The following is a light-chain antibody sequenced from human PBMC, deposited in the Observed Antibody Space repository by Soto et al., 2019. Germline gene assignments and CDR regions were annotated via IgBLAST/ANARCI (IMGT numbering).Light chain of an antibody. CDR2: DVS. J-gene: IGKJ1*01. Sequence: DIQMTQSPSSLSASVGDRVTITCRASQSISTYLNWYQQKSGNAPKLLIYDVSTLQTGVPSRFSGSGSGTDFTLTISRLQPEDCATYYCQQSDISPRTFGQGTKVEIK. CDR1: QSISTY. CDR3: QQSDISPRT. V-gene: IGKV1-39*01.